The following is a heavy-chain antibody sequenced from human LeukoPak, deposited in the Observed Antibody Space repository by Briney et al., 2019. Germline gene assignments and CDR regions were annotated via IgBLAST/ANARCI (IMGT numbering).Heavy chain of an antibody. D-gene: IGHD5-12*01. J-gene: IGHJ4*02. CDR1: GVTFTSYT. Sequence: ASVKVSCKASGVTFTSYTFSWVRQAPGQGLEWMGRVIPIVGTTEYAQKLQGRVTMTTDTSTSTAYMELRSLRSDDTAVYYCARAARYSGYDLDYWGQGTLVTVSS. V-gene: IGHV1-69*08. CDR2: VIPIVGTT. CDR3: ARAARYSGYDLDY.